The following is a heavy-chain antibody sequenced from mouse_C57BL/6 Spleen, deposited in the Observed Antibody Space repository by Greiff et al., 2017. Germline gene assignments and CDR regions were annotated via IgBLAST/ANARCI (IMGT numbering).Heavy chain of an antibody. V-gene: IGHV5-6*02. CDR2: ISSGGSYT. CDR3: ARQGTTVVLDY. D-gene: IGHD1-1*01. Sequence: DVMLVESGGDLVKPGGSLKLSCAASGFTFSSYGMSWVRQTPDKRLEWVATISSGGSYTYYPDSVKGRFTISRDNAKNTLYLQMSSLKSEDTAMYYCARQGTTVVLDYWGQGTTLTVSS. CDR1: GFTFSSYG. J-gene: IGHJ2*01.